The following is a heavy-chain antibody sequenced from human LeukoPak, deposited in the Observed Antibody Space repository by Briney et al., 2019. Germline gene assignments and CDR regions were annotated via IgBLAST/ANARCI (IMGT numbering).Heavy chain of an antibody. CDR2: INPNSGDT. Sequence: ASVKVSCKVSGYTFSGHYMHWVRQAPGQGLEWMGWINPNSGDTYYAQKFQGRVTMTSDTSISIAYVELNRLTFDDTAVYYCARGGQPLVAVPFGYWGQGTLVTVSS. V-gene: IGHV1-2*02. CDR3: ARGGQPLVAVPFGY. CDR1: GYTFSGHY. J-gene: IGHJ4*02. D-gene: IGHD1-1*01.